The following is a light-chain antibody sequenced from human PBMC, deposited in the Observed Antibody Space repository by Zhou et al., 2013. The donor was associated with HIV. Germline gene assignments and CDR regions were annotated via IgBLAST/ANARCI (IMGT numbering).Light chain of an antibody. V-gene: IGKV3-15*01. J-gene: IGKJ5*01. CDR3: QQRSQSIT. CDR2: RAS. Sequence: EIVMTQSPATLSVSPGERATLSCRASQSVTSNLAWYQQKPGQGPRLLIYRASARETGIPGRFSGSGSGTDFTLTISGLEPEDFAVYYCQQRSQSITFGQGTRLEI. CDR1: QSVTSN.